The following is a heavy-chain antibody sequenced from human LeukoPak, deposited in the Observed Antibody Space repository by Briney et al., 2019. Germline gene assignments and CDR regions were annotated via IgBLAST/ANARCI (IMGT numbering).Heavy chain of an antibody. CDR3: ARDFGRDGCNYKGLDY. D-gene: IGHD5-24*01. J-gene: IGHJ4*02. Sequence: ASVQVSCKASGYTFTSYYMHWVRQAPGQGLEWMGIINPSGGSTSYAQKFQGRVTMTRDTSTSTVYMELSSLRSEDTAVYYCARDFGRDGCNYKGLDYWGQGTLVTLSS. V-gene: IGHV1-46*01. CDR2: INPSGGST. CDR1: GYTFTSYY.